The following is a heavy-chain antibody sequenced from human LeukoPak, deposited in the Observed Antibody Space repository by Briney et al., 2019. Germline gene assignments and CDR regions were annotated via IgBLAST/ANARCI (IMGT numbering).Heavy chain of an antibody. V-gene: IGHV4-34*01. CDR3: ARGHTTADY. J-gene: IGHJ4*02. Sequence: SETLSLTCAVYGGSFSGYYWSWIRQPPGKGLEWIGEINHSGSTNYYPSLKSRVTISVDTSKNQFSLKLSSVTAADTAVYYCARGHTTADYWGQGTLVTVSS. CDR1: GGSFSGYY. CDR2: INHSGST. D-gene: IGHD4-17*01.